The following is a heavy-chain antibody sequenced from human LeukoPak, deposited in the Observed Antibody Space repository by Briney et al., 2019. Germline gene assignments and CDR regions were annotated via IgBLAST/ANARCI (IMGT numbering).Heavy chain of an antibody. CDR3: ARGFDDSSGYYYFDY. Sequence: PSETLSLTCAVSSGSIRNYYWSWIRQPPGKGLEWIGSFYYSGSTIYNPSLRSRVTVSFDTSKNQLSLKLSSVTAADTAMYYCARGFDDSSGYYYFDYWGQGTLVTVSS. J-gene: IGHJ4*02. V-gene: IGHV4-59*01. D-gene: IGHD3-22*01. CDR2: FYYSGST. CDR1: SGSIRNYY.